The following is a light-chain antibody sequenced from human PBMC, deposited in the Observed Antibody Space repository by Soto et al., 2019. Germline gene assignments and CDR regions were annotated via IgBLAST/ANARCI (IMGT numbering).Light chain of an antibody. V-gene: IGLV2-14*01. CDR3: SSYTSSSTRV. Sequence: QSVLTQPASVSGSPGQSITISCTGTSSDVGGYNYVSWYQQHPGKAPKLMIYDVSNRPSGVSNRFSGSKSGNTASLTISGLQAEDGADYYCSSYTSSSTRVFGTGTKLTVL. CDR1: SSDVGGYNY. J-gene: IGLJ1*01. CDR2: DVS.